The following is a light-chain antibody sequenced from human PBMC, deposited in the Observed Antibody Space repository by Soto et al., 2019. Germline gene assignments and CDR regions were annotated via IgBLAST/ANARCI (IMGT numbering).Light chain of an antibody. J-gene: IGKJ1*01. Sequence: DIQMTQSPYSLSASVGDRVTITCRASQGLSKYLAWYQQKPGKVPKLLIFAASTLQSGVPSRFSGSGSGTDFTLTISSLQPEDVATYYCQKYNDALRTFGQGTKVEIK. CDR1: QGLSKY. V-gene: IGKV1-27*01. CDR3: QKYNDALRT. CDR2: AAS.